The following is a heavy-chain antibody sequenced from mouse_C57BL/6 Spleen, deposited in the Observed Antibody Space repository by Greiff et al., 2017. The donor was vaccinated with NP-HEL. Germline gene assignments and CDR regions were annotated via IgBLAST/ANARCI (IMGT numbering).Heavy chain of an antibody. D-gene: IGHD1-3*01. CDR2: INPNNGGT. Sequence: EVQLQQSGPELVKPGASVKISCKASGYTFTDYYMNWVKQSHGKSLEWIGDINPNNGGTSYNQKFKGKATLTVDKSSSTAYMELRSLTSEDSAVYYCARLRYMNYAMDDWGQGTSVTVSS. J-gene: IGHJ4*01. CDR1: GYTFTDYY. V-gene: IGHV1-26*01. CDR3: ARLRYMNYAMDD.